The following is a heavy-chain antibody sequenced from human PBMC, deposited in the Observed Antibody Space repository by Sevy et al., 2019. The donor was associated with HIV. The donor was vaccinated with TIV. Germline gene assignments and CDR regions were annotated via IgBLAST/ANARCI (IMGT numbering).Heavy chain of an antibody. J-gene: IGHJ6*03. D-gene: IGHD5-12*01. Sequence: GGPLGFSGAASGFTFEDFGLSWVRQAPGKGWGGVFGFNGIGGSTGYADSVKGRFTISRDNAKNSLYLQMNSLRAEDTALYYCARGGYSGYDSANYYYYYYMDVWGKGTTVTVSS. CDR1: GFTFEDFG. CDR3: ARGGYSGYDSANYYYYYYMDV. V-gene: IGHV3-20*04. CDR2: FNGIGGST.